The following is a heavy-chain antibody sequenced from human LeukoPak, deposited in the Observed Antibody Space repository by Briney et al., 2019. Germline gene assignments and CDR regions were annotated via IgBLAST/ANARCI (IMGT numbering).Heavy chain of an antibody. CDR1: GFTFSSYS. J-gene: IGHJ3*02. V-gene: IGHV3-21*01. CDR2: ISSSSSYI. Sequence: GGSLRLSCAASGFTFSSYSMNWVRQAPGTGLEWVSSISSSSSYIYYADSVKGRFTISRDNAKNSLYLQMNSLRAEDTAVYYCATWKNGGNSRGDAFDIWGQGTMVTVSS. CDR3: ATWKNGGNSRGDAFDI. D-gene: IGHD4-23*01.